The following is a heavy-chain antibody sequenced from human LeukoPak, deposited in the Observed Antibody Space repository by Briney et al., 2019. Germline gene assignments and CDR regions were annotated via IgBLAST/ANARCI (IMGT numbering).Heavy chain of an antibody. CDR3: ARAFGDAFDI. V-gene: IGHV4-30-2*01. CDR1: GGSISSGGYS. D-gene: IGHD3-10*01. Sequence: SETLSLTCAVSGGSISSGGYSWSWIRQPPGKGLEWIGYIYHSGSTYYNPSLKSRVTISVDRSKNQFSLKLSSVTAADTAVYYCARAFGDAFDIWGQGTMVTVSS. CDR2: IYHSGST. J-gene: IGHJ3*02.